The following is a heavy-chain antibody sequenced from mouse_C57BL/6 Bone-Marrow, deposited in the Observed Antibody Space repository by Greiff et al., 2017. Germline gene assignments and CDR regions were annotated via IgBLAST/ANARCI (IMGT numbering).Heavy chain of an antibody. Sequence: QVQLQQPGAELVRPGSSVKLSCKASGYTFTSYWMHWVKQRPIQGLEWIGNIDPSDSETHYNQKFKDKATLTVDKSSSTAYMQLSSLTSEDSAVYYCARRGGYYGFAYWVQGTLVTVSA. CDR2: IDPSDSET. CDR1: GYTFTSYW. CDR3: ARRGGYYGFAY. V-gene: IGHV1-52*01. J-gene: IGHJ3*01. D-gene: IGHD2-1*01.